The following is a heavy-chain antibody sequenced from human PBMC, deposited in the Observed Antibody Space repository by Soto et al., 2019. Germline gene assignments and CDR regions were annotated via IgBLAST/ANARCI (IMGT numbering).Heavy chain of an antibody. Sequence: GASVKVSCKASGYTFTSYGISWVRQAPGQGLEWMGWISAYNGNTNYAQKLQGRVTMTTDTSTSTAYMELRSLRSDDTAVYYCARDRRGVYDFWSGYYFCIHAPTTNGMDVWGQGTTVTVSS. CDR3: ARDRRGVYDFWSGYYFCIHAPTTNGMDV. CDR1: GYTFTSYG. V-gene: IGHV1-18*01. CDR2: ISAYNGNT. D-gene: IGHD3-3*01. J-gene: IGHJ6*02.